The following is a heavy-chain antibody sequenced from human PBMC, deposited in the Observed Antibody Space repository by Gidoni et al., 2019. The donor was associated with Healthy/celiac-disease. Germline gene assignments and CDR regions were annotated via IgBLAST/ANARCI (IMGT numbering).Heavy chain of an antibody. CDR3: TRRQDCSSTSCLSFDY. D-gene: IGHD2-2*01. J-gene: IGHJ4*02. Sequence: EVQLVESGGGLVQPGGSLNTSCAASGFTFSGSAMHGCRQASGKGLEWVGRIRSKANSYATAYAASVKGRFTISRDDSKNTAYLQMNSLKTEDTAVYYCTRRQDCSSTSCLSFDYWGQGTLVTVSS. CDR1: GFTFSGSA. CDR2: IRSKANSYAT. V-gene: IGHV3-73*02.